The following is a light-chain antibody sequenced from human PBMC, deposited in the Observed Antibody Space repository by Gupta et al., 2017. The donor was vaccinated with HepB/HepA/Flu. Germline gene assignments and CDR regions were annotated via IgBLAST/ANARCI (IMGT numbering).Light chain of an antibody. J-gene: IGLJ3*02. CDR3: ATWDGSLSAWV. CDR2: RNN. CDR1: SSNIGINS. Sequence: QSVLTQPPSASGTPGQRVTISCSGSSSNIGINSVYWYQQLPGTAPKLLNHRNNQRPSGVPDRFSGSKSGTSASLAISGLRSEDEADYYCATWDGSLSAWVFGGGTKLTVL. V-gene: IGLV1-47*01.